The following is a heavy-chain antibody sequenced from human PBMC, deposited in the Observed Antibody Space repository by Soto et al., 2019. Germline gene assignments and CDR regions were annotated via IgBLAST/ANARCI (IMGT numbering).Heavy chain of an antibody. J-gene: IGHJ4*02. D-gene: IGHD5-18*01. CDR1: GGSIRSYY. V-gene: IGHV4-59*01. Sequence: PSETLSLTCTVSGGSIRSYYWSWIRQPPGKGLEWIGYIYYSGSTDYNPSLKSRVTVSVDTSKNQFSLKLRSVTAADTAVYYCARDSYNFDDWGQGILVTGSS. CDR3: ARDSYNFDD. CDR2: IYYSGST.